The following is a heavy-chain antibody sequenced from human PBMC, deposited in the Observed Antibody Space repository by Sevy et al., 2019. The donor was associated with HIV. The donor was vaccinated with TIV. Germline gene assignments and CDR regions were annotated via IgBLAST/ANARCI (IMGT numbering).Heavy chain of an antibody. CDR2: ISWNSGSI. CDR1: GFTFDDYA. V-gene: IGHV3-9*01. Sequence: GGSLRLSCAASGFTFDDYAMHWVRQAPGKGLEWVSAISWNSGSIGYADSVKGRFTISRDNAKNSLYLQMNSLRAEDTALYYCAKEMTSATSYYGAFDIWGQGTMVTVSS. CDR3: AKEMTSATSYYGAFDI. D-gene: IGHD1-26*01. J-gene: IGHJ3*02.